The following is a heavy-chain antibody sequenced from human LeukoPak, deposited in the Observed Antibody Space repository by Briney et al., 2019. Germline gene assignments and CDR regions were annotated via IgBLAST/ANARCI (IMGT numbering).Heavy chain of an antibody. CDR1: GGSISSSSYY. V-gene: IGHV4-39*01. J-gene: IGHJ4*02. CDR3: ARHQTTVTTSFDFDY. Sequence: SETLSLTCTGSGGSISSSSYYWGWIRQPPGKGLEWIGSIYYSGSTYYNPSLKSRVTISVDTSKNQFSLKLSSVTAADTAVYYCARHQTTVTTSFDFDYWGQGTLVTVSS. CDR2: IYYSGST. D-gene: IGHD4-17*01.